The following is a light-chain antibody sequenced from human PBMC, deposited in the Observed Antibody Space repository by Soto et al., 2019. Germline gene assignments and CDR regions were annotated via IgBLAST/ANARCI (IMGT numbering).Light chain of an antibody. CDR3: QQYNNWPST. Sequence: EIVLAQSPGTLSLSPGERATLSCRASQSVRSTYLAWYQQKSGQAPRLLIYDASTRATDIPARFSGSGSGTEFTLTISNLQSEDFVVYYCQQYNNWPSTFGQGTKVDIK. J-gene: IGKJ1*01. V-gene: IGKV3-15*01. CDR2: DAS. CDR1: QSVRST.